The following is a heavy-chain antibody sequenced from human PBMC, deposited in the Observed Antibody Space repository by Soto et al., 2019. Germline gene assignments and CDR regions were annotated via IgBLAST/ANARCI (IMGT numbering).Heavy chain of an antibody. CDR1: GFSLSTSGVG. J-gene: IGHJ4*02. CDR3: AHRRQGSYGVSFDY. CDR2: IYWNDDK. V-gene: IGHV2-5*01. Sequence: QITLKESGPTLVKPTQTLTLTCTFSGFSLSTSGVGVGWIRQPPGKALEWLALIYWNDDKRYSPSLKSRLTITKDTSKNRVVLTMNNMDPVDTATYYCAHRRQGSYGVSFDYWVQGTLVTVSS. D-gene: IGHD1-26*01.